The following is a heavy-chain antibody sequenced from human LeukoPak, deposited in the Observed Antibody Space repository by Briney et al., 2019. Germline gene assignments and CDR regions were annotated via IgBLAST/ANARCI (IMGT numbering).Heavy chain of an antibody. D-gene: IGHD4-17*01. CDR2: IHNAVTI. CDR3: ILTTVTTSIEY. J-gene: IGHJ4*02. CDR1: GLTVSDNY. Sequence: PAGSLRLSCAASGLTVSDNYINWVRQAPGKGLEWVSVIHNAVTIHYADSVKGRFTISSDNSKNTMYFQMNSLRAEDTAVYYCILTTVTTSIEYWGPGALVTVSP. V-gene: IGHV3-53*01.